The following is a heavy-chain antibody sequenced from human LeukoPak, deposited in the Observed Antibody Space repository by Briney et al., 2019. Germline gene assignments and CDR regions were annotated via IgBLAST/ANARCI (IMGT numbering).Heavy chain of an antibody. D-gene: IGHD1-1*01. CDR2: MYSSGTT. V-gene: IGHV4-61*02. CDR3: ARDEGRHGFDD. J-gene: IGHJ4*02. Sequence: SQTLSLSCSVSGASITSGKSYWSWIRQPAGKRPEFLGRMYSSGTTNYNPSVRSRATISVDTSKNLFTLNLTSVTAADTAVYYCARDEGRHGFDDWGPGILVTVSS. CDR1: GASITSGKSY.